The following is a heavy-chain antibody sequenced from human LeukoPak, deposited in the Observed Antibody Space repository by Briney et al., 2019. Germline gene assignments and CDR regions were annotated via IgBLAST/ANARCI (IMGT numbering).Heavy chain of an antibody. D-gene: IGHD1-1*01. CDR3: ARDNVLEYHYDY. CDR2: IIPILGIA. V-gene: IGHV1-69*04. Sequence: SVKVSCKASGGTFSSYAISWVRPAPGQGLEGMGRIIPILGIANYAQKFQGRVTITADKSTSTAYMELSSLRSEDTAVYYCARDNVLEYHYDYWGQGTLVTVSS. J-gene: IGHJ4*02. CDR1: GGTFSSYA.